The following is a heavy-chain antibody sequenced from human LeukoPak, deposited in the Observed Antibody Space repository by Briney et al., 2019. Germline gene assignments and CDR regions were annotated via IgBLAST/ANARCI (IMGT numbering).Heavy chain of an antibody. D-gene: IGHD3-3*01. J-gene: IGHJ3*01. V-gene: IGHV3-23*01. Sequence: GGSLRLSCGAPGSTFRNFGMSWVGQAPGKGLEWVSVVGDSAETAHYADSVKGRFFISRDNSKNTVHLEMNSLRAEDTALYYCVKDSFILEGGVGSDDGFAVWGQGTMVTVSS. CDR1: GSTFRNFG. CDR2: VGDSAETA. CDR3: VKDSFILEGGVGSDDGFAV.